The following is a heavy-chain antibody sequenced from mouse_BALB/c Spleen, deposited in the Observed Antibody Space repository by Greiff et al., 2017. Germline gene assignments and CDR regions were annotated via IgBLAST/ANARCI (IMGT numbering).Heavy chain of an antibody. CDR2: ISSGSSTI. CDR3: ARDGGNIYAMDY. V-gene: IGHV5-17*02. Sequence: EVKLVESGGGLVQPGGSRKLSCAASGFTFSSFGMHWVRQAPEKGLEWVAYISSGSSTIYYADTVKGRFTISRDNPKNTLFLQMTSLRSEDTAMYYCARDGGNIYAMDYWGQGTSVTVSS. D-gene: IGHD2-1*01. CDR1: GFTFSSFG. J-gene: IGHJ4*01.